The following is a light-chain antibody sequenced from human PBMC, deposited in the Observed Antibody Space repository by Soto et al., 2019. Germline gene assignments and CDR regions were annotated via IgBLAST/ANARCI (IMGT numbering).Light chain of an antibody. CDR3: QQSYSTPRT. J-gene: IGKJ2*01. CDR1: QSISSY. V-gene: IGKV1-39*01. Sequence: DIQMTQSPSSLSASVGDRVTITCRASQSISSYLNWYQQNKAKAPKLLIYAASSLQSRVPSRFSGSGSGTDFTLTISSLQPEDFATYYCQQSYSTPRTFGQGTKLEIK. CDR2: AAS.